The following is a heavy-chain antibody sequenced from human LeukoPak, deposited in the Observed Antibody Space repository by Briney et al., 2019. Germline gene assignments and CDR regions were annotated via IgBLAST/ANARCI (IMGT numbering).Heavy chain of an antibody. J-gene: IGHJ4*02. CDR2: ISGSGGGT. D-gene: IGHD2-15*01. CDR1: GFTFSIYA. Sequence: PGGSLRLSCAASGFTFSIYAMTWVRQAPGKGLEWVPAISGSGGGTYYADSVKGRFTISRDNSKNTLYLQMNSLRAEDTAVYYCAKLVAAKRFEEFDYWGQGTLVTVSS. V-gene: IGHV3-23*01. CDR3: AKLVAAKRFEEFDY.